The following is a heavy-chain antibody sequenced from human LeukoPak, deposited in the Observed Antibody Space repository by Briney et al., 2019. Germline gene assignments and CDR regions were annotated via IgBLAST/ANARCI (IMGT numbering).Heavy chain of an antibody. CDR3: AARYNWNDLAY. J-gene: IGHJ4*02. V-gene: IGHV3-15*01. D-gene: IGHD1-1*01. Sequence: GGSLRLSCAASGFTFSSYEMNWVRQAPGKGLEWVGRIKSKTDGGTTDYAAPVKGRFTISRDDSKNTLYLQMNSLKTEDRAVYYCAARYNWNDLAYWGQGTLVTVSS. CDR2: IKSKTDGGTT. CDR1: GFTFSSYE.